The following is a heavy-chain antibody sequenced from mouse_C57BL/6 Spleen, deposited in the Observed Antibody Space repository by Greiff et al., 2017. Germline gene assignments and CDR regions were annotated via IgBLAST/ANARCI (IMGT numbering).Heavy chain of an antibody. J-gene: IGHJ1*03. CDR2: IRNKANGYTT. D-gene: IGHD4-1*01. Sequence: VKVEESGGGLVQPGGSLSLSCAASGFTFTDYYMSWVRQPPGKALEWLGFIRNKANGYTTEYSASVKGRFTISRDNSQSILYLQMNALRAEDSATYYCARFPNWDDWYFDVWGTGTTVTVSS. V-gene: IGHV7-3*01. CDR3: ARFPNWDDWYFDV. CDR1: GFTFTDYY.